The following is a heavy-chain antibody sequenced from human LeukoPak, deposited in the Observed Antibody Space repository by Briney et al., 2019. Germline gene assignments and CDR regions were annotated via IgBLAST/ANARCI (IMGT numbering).Heavy chain of an antibody. J-gene: IGHJ4*02. D-gene: IGHD1-20*01. CDR1: GFTFSSYA. Sequence: GGSLRLSCSVSGFTFSSYAMSWVRQAPGKGLVWVSRIKSDGITITYADSVKGRFTISRDNAKNTLYLQMNSLRAEDTAVYYCLRDLNWSLDQWGQGTLVTVSS. CDR3: LRDLNWSLDQ. CDR2: IKSDGITI. V-gene: IGHV3-74*01.